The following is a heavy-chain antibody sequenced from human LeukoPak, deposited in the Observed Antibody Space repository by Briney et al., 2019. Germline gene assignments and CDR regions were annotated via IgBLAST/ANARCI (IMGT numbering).Heavy chain of an antibody. CDR1: GSTFSNAW. J-gene: IGHJ4*02. Sequence: GGCLRLSCAASGSTFSNAWMSWVRQAPGKGLEWVGRIKSKTDGRTTDYAAPVKGRFTISRDDSKNTLYLQMNSLKTEDTAVYYCTTDLHYWGQGTLVTVSS. CDR2: IKSKTDGRTT. V-gene: IGHV3-15*01. CDR3: TTDLHY.